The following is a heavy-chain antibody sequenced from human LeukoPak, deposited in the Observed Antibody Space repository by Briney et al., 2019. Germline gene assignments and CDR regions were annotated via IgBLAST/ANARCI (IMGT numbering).Heavy chain of an antibody. Sequence: GGSLRLSCAVSGFNFRDYWMSWVRQAPGKGPEWVAIISSDGRTQIYADSVKGRFTISRDNLKNTLNLQMNYLEAEDTAVYYCAKEEGWGVNSFDMWGQGTMVTVSS. CDR1: GFNFRDYW. CDR3: AKEEGWGVNSFDM. D-gene: IGHD1-26*01. V-gene: IGHV3-30*18. J-gene: IGHJ3*02. CDR2: ISSDGRTQ.